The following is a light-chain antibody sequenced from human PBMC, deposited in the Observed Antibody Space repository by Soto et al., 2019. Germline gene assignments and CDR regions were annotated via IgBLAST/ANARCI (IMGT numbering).Light chain of an antibody. Sequence: DIQMTQSPSAMSAYVGDRITITCRASQDISNYLVWFQQKPGKVPKRLIYAASSFQSGVPSRFIGSGSGTEFTLTISCLQPEDFATYYCLQHITYPFTFGPGTKVDFK. V-gene: IGKV1-17*03. CDR2: AAS. CDR1: QDISNY. CDR3: LQHITYPFT. J-gene: IGKJ3*01.